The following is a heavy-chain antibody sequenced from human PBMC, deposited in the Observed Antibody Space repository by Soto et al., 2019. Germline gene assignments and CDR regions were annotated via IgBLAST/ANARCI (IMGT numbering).Heavy chain of an antibody. J-gene: IGHJ6*02. CDR2: IKQDGSEK. CDR1: GFTFSDYY. CDR3: ARDLAESYYGMDV. V-gene: IGHV3-7*01. Sequence: GGSLRLSCAASGFTFSDYYMSWIRQTPGKGLEWVANIKQDGSEKYYVDSVKGRFTISRDNAKNSLYLQMNSLRAEDTAVYYCARDLAESYYGMDVWGQGTTVTVSS.